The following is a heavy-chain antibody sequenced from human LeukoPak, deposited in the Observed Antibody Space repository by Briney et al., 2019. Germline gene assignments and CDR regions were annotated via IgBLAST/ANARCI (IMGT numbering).Heavy chain of an antibody. V-gene: IGHV1-2*02. J-gene: IGHJ4*02. D-gene: IGHD5-12*01. CDR3: ARPRGYSGYDSFDY. CDR1: GYTFTSYD. CDR2: INPNSGGT. Sequence: GASVKVSCKASGYTFTSYDINWVRQAPGQGLEWMGWINPNSGGTNYAQKFQGRVTMTRDTSISTAYMELSRLRSDDTAVYYCARPRGYSGYDSFDYWGQGTLVTVSS.